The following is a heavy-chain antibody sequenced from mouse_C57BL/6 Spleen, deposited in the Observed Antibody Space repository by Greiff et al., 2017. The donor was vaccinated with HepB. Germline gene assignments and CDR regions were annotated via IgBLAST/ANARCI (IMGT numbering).Heavy chain of an antibody. V-gene: IGHV1-69*01. Sequence: VQLQQSGAELVMPGASVKLSCKASGYTFTSYWMHWVKQRPGQGLEWIGEIDPSDSYTNYNQKFKGKSTLTVDKSSSTAYMQLSSLTSEDSAVYYCASGRLPAWFAYRGQGTLVTVSA. CDR2: IDPSDSYT. J-gene: IGHJ3*01. D-gene: IGHD2-4*01. CDR1: GYTFTSYW. CDR3: ASGRLPAWFAY.